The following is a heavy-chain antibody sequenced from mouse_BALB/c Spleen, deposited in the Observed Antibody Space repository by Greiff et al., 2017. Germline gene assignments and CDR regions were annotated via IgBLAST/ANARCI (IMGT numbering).Heavy chain of an antibody. CDR2: IWSGGST. J-gene: IGHJ1*01. CDR1: GFSLTSYG. D-gene: IGHD2-4*01. V-gene: IGHV2-2*02. Sequence: QVQLQQSGPGLVQPSQSLSITCTVSGFSLTSYGVHWVRQSPGKGLEWLGVIWSGGSTDYNAAFISRLSISKDNSKSQVFFKMNSLQANDTAIYYCARMGDYDRWYFDVWGAGTTVTVSS. CDR3: ARMGDYDRWYFDV.